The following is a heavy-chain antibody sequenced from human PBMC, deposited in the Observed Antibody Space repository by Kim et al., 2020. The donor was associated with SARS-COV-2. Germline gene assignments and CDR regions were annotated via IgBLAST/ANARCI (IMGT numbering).Heavy chain of an antibody. CDR1: GFTFSSYS. J-gene: IGHJ4*02. CDR3: ARGDSGSLYYFDY. V-gene: IGHV3-21*01. Sequence: GGSLRLSCAASGFTFSSYSMNWVRQAPGKGLEWVSSISSSRSYIYYADSVKGRFTISRDNPKNSLYLQMNSLRAEDTAVYYCARGDSGSLYYFDYWGQVTLLTV. CDR2: ISSSRSYI. D-gene: IGHD1-26*01.